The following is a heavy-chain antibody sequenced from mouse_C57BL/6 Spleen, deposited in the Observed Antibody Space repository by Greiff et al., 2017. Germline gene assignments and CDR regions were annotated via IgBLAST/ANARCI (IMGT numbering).Heavy chain of an antibody. CDR2: ILPGSGST. CDR1: GYKFTGYW. D-gene: IGHD3-2*02. Sequence: VQLQQSGAELMKPGASVKLSCKATGYKFTGYWIEWVKQRPGHGLEWIGEILPGSGSTNYNEKFKGKATLTADTSSNTAYMQLSSLTTEDSAIYDCARSDSSGSLHYYAMDYRGQRTSVTASS. J-gene: IGHJ4*01. V-gene: IGHV1-9*01. CDR3: ARSDSSGSLHYYAMDY.